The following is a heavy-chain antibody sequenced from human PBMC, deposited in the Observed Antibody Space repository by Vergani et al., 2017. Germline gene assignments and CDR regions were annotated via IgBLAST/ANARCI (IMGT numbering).Heavy chain of an antibody. CDR3: ARGKTGDLGEIDY. CDR1: GFTVSSNY. J-gene: IGHJ4*02. CDR2: IYSGGST. D-gene: IGHD7-27*01. Sequence: EVQLVESGGGLVQPGGSLRLSCAASGFTVSSNYMSWVRRAPGKGLEWVSVIYSGGSTYYADSVKGRFTISRHNSKNTLYLQMNSLRAEDTAVYYCARGKTGDLGEIDYWGQGTLVTVSS. V-gene: IGHV3-53*04.